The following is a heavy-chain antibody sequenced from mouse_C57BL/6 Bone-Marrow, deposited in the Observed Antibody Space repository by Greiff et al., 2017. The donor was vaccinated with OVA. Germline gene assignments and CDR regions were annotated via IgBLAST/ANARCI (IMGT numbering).Heavy chain of an antibody. CDR2: IYPGSGST. V-gene: IGHV1-55*01. J-gene: IGHJ2*01. CDR3: ARIPDYGSSYAYYFDY. Sequence: QVQLKQPGAELVKPGASVKMSCKASGYTFTSYWITWVKQRPGQGLEWIGDIYPGSGSTNYNEKFKSKATLTVDTSSSTAYMQLSSLTSEDSAVYYGARIPDYGSSYAYYFDYWGQGTTLTVSS. D-gene: IGHD1-1*01. CDR1: GYTFTSYW.